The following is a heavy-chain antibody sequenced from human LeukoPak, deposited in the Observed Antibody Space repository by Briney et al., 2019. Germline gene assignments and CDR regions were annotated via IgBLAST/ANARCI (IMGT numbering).Heavy chain of an antibody. CDR3: ARVMNDYGDYVFDY. J-gene: IGHJ4*02. Sequence: PGGSLRLSCEASGFTFTNHWMSWVRQAPGKGLEWVANIQERGSEKKYVDSVKGRFTISRDNAKNSLYLQMNSLRTEDTAVYYCARVMNDYGDYVFDYWGQGTLVTVSS. V-gene: IGHV3-7*01. CDR1: GFTFTNHW. D-gene: IGHD4-17*01. CDR2: IQERGSEK.